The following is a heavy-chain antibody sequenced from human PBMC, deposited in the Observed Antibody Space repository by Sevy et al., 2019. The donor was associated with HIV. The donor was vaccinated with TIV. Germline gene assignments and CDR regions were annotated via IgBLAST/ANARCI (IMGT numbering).Heavy chain of an antibody. V-gene: IGHV3-11*06. CDR2: ISSGSTYT. D-gene: IGHD1-7*01. CDR1: GFTFSDYY. Sequence: GGSLRLSCAASGFTFSDYYMSWIRQAPGKGLEWVSDISSGSTYTKYADSVKGRITISRDNAKNSLYLQMNSLRDEDTAVYYCARDRRNYAGQYFDYWGQGTLVTVSS. J-gene: IGHJ4*02. CDR3: ARDRRNYAGQYFDY.